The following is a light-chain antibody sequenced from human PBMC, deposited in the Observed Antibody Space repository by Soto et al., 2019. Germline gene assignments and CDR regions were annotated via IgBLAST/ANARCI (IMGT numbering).Light chain of an antibody. CDR3: QQRSSWPWT. Sequence: EIVLTQSPATLSLSPGERATLSCRASQGISNSLAWYQQKPGQTPRLLIYDASTRATGIPARFSRSGSGTDITLTISSLEPEDFAVYVCQQRSSWPWTFGQGTKVEIK. J-gene: IGKJ1*01. CDR1: QGISNS. CDR2: DAS. V-gene: IGKV3-11*01.